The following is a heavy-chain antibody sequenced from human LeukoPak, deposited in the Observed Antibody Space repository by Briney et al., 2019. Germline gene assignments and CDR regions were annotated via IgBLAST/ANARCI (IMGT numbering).Heavy chain of an antibody. V-gene: IGHV1-18*01. Sequence: GASVKVSCKASGGTFSSYAISWVRQAPGQGLEWMGWISAYNGNTNYAQKVQGRVTMTTDTSTSTAYMELSSLRSEDTAVYYCARDEGTIAAAGTGMNYYYGMDVWGQGTTVTVSS. J-gene: IGHJ6*02. D-gene: IGHD6-13*01. CDR2: ISAYNGNT. CDR1: GGTFSSYA. CDR3: ARDEGTIAAAGTGMNYYYGMDV.